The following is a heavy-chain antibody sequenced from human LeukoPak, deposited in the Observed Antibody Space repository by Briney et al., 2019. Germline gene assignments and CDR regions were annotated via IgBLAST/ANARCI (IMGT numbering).Heavy chain of an antibody. CDR3: AREGRLGDPGRHYMDV. J-gene: IGHJ6*03. D-gene: IGHD3-10*01. CDR1: GGSISSYY. Sequence: SETLSLTCTVSGGSISSYYWSWIRQPPGKGLEWIGYIYYSGSTNYNPSLKSRVTISVDTSKNQFSLKLSSVTAADTAVYYCAREGRLGDPGRHYMDVWGKGTTVTVSS. CDR2: IYYSGST. V-gene: IGHV4-59*01.